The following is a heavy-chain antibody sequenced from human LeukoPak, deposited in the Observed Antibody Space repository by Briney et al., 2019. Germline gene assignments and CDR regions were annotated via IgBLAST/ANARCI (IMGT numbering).Heavy chain of an antibody. D-gene: IGHD2-21*02. V-gene: IGHV4-31*03. CDR2: IYYSGST. CDR1: GGSISSGGYY. J-gene: IGHJ4*02. Sequence: SQTLSLTCTVSGGSISSGGYYWSWIRQHPGKGLEWIGYIYYSGSTYYNPSLKSRVTISVDTSKNQFSLKLSSVTAADTAVYHCARGLGTYCGGDCYDYYLGYWGQGTLVTVSS. CDR3: ARGLGTYCGGDCYDYYLGY.